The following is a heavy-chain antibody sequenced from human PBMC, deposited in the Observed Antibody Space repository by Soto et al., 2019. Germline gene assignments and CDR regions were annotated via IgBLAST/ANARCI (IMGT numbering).Heavy chain of an antibody. V-gene: IGHV3-74*01. Sequence: PGGSLRLSCAASGFTFSSYWMHWVRQAPGKGLVWVSRINSDGSSTSYADSVKGRFTISRDNAKNTLYLQMNSLRAEDTAVYYCARGRYIFGAVIIPYYYYGMDGWGQGTTVTVSS. CDR1: GFTFSSYW. J-gene: IGHJ6*02. D-gene: IGHD3-3*02. CDR2: INSDGSST. CDR3: ARGRYIFGAVIIPYYYYGMDG.